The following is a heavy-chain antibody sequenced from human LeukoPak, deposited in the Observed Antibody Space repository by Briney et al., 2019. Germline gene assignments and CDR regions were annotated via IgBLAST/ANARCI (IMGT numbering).Heavy chain of an antibody. CDR1: GFTFDDYA. V-gene: IGHV3-9*01. CDR3: AKALEWELPHAFDI. CDR2: ISWNSGSI. J-gene: IGHJ3*02. D-gene: IGHD1-26*01. Sequence: GRSLRLSCAASGFTFDDYAMHWVRQAPGKGLEWVSGISWNSGSIGYADSVKGRFTISRDNAKNSLYLQMNSLRAEDTALYYCAKALEWELPHAFDIWGQGTMVTVSS.